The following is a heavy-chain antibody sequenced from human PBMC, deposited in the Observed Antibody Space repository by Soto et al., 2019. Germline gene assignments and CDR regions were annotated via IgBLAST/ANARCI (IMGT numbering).Heavy chain of an antibody. J-gene: IGHJ6*03. CDR3: AREVYYDFWSGYYSGYYYYYMDV. CDR2: INHSGST. V-gene: IGHV4-34*01. Sequence: QVQLQQWGAGLLKPSETLSLTCAVYGGSFSGYYWSWIRQPPGKGLEWIGEINHSGSTNYNPSLKSRVTISVDTSKNQFSLTLSSVTAADTAVYYCAREVYYDFWSGYYSGYYYYYMDVWGKGTTVTISS. D-gene: IGHD3-3*01. CDR1: GGSFSGYY.